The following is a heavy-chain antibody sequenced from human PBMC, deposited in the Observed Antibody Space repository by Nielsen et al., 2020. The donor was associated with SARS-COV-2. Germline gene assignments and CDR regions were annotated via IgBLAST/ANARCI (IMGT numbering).Heavy chain of an antibody. CDR1: GFTFSSYS. V-gene: IGHV3-21*01. CDR2: ISSSSSYI. Sequence: GESLKISCAASGFTFSSYSMNWVRQAPGKGLEWVSSISSSSSYIYYADSVKGRFTISRDNAKNSLYLQMNSLRAEDTAVYYCARIEEMATSSGVDYWGQGTLVTVSS. D-gene: IGHD5-24*01. J-gene: IGHJ4*02. CDR3: ARIEEMATSSGVDY.